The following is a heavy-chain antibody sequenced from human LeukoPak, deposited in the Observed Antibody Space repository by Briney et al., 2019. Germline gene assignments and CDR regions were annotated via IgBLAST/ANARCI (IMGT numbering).Heavy chain of an antibody. CDR1: GYTFTSYG. Sequence: ASVKVSCQASGYTFTSYGITWVRQAPGQGLEWMGWISTYNGNTNYAKKVQGRVTMTTDTSTTTAYMELRSLTSDDTAVYYCARDHGSSWLRGWFDPWGQGTLVTVSS. D-gene: IGHD6-13*01. CDR3: ARDHGSSWLRGWFDP. V-gene: IGHV1-18*01. CDR2: ISTYNGNT. J-gene: IGHJ5*02.